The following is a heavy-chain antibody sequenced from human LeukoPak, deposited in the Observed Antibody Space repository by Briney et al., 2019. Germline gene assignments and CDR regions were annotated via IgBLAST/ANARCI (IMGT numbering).Heavy chain of an antibody. D-gene: IGHD2-2*01. V-gene: IGHV3-48*03. Sequence: PGGSLRLSRAASGFTFSSYEMNWVRQAPGKGLERVSYISSSGSTIYYADSVKGRFTISRDNAKNSLYLQMNSLRAGDTAFYYCARVPKGSHVVVPATLEASWYFDLWGRGTLVTVSS. CDR2: ISSSGSTI. J-gene: IGHJ2*01. CDR3: ARVPKGSHVVVPATLEASWYFDL. CDR1: GFTFSSYE.